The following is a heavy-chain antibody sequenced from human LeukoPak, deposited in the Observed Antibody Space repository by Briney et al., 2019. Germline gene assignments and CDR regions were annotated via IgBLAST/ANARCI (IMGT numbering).Heavy chain of an antibody. D-gene: IGHD6-25*01. V-gene: IGHV3-74*01. CDR1: GFTFSSYW. CDR2: INSDGSST. Sequence: GGSLRLSCAASGFTFSSYWMHWVRQAPGKGLVWVSRINSDGSSTSYADSVKGRFTISRDNAKNSLYLQMNSLRADDTAVYYCARFAAGGSYYYYMDVWGKGTTVTVSS. J-gene: IGHJ6*03. CDR3: ARFAAGGSYYYYMDV.